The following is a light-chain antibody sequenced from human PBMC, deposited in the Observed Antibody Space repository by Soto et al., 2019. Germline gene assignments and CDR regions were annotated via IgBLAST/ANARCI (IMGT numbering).Light chain of an antibody. CDR1: QSISIN. Sequence: EIVLTQSPGTLSVSTGDRVTLSCRASQSISINLAWYQHKPGQAPRLLIHVASTRATGVPARISGSGSGTEFTLTISSLQSEDFAIYYCQQFRNLPWTFGQGTKVEVK. J-gene: IGKJ1*01. V-gene: IGKV3D-15*01. CDR3: QQFRNLPWT. CDR2: VAS.